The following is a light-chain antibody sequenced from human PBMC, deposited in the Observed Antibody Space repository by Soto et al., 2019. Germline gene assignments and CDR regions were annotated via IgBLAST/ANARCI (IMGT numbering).Light chain of an antibody. CDR3: QHYNSYSEA. Sequence: DIQMTQSPSTLSGSVGDRVTITCRASQTISSWLAWYQQKPGKAPKLLIYKASTLKSGVPSRFSGSGSGTEFALTISSLQPDDFETYDCQHYNSYSEAFGQGAKVEL. CDR1: QTISSW. J-gene: IGKJ1*01. CDR2: KAS. V-gene: IGKV1-5*03.